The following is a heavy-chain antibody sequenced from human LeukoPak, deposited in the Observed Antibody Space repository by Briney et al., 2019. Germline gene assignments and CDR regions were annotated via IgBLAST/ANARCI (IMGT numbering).Heavy chain of an antibody. J-gene: IGHJ4*02. CDR1: GGSISSYY. CDR2: IYYSGST. D-gene: IGHD5/OR15-5a*01. V-gene: IGHV4-59*01. CDR3: ARGIYDLLL. Sequence: SETLSLTCTVSGGSISSYYWSWIRQPPGKGLEWIGYIYYSGSTNYNPSLKSRDTILVDTSKNQFSLKLSSVTAADTAVYYCARGIYDLLLWGQGTLVTVSS.